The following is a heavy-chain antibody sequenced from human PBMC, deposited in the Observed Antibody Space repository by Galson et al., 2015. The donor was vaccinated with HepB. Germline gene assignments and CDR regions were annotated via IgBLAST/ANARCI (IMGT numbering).Heavy chain of an antibody. CDR2: IIPFLGTA. V-gene: IGHV1-69*06. D-gene: IGHD2-15*01. CDR3: ARGGYCSGGTCYSEYYFDY. Sequence: SVKVSCKASGGTFSTYTITWVRQATGQGLEWMGGIIPFLGTANYAQKFQGRVTITADKSTNAAYMELSSLRFEDTAVYYCARGGYCSGGTCYSEYYFDYWGQGTLVTVSS. J-gene: IGHJ4*02. CDR1: GGTFSTYT.